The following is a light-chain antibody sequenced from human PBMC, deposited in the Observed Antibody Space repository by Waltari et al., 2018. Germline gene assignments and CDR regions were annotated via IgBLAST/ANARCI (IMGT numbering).Light chain of an antibody. CDR2: HDS. CDR1: NLGDKY. Sequence: SYELTQPPSVSVSPGQTASISCSGDNLGDKYTSWYQQKAGQSPVLVLYHDSRRPSGFPDRFSGSNSGNTATLTISGTQALDEADYYCLAWDSSTAVFGTGTKVTVL. J-gene: IGLJ1*01. V-gene: IGLV3-1*01. CDR3: LAWDSSTAV.